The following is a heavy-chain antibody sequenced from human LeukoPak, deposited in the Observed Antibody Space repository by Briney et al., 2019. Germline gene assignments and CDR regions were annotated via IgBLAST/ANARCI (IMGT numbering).Heavy chain of an antibody. CDR3: AGEYSYEGAFDI. J-gene: IGHJ3*02. D-gene: IGHD5-18*01. Sequence: GGSLRLSCAASGFTFSSYEMNWVRQAPGKGLEWVSYISSSGSTIYYADSVKGRFTISRDNAKNSLYLQMNSLKAEDTAVYYCAGEYSYEGAFDIWGKGTMVTVSS. CDR1: GFTFSSYE. CDR2: ISSSGSTI. V-gene: IGHV3-48*03.